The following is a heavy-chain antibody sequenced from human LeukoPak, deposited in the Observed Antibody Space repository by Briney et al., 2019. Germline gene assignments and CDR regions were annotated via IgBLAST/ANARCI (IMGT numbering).Heavy chain of an antibody. D-gene: IGHD3-22*01. Sequence: PGGSLRLSCAASGFTFSDFYMAWIRQAPGKGLEWVAYISSSGSIIYYADSVKGRFTISRDNAKNSLYLQMNSLRAEDTAVYYCARDIWYYYDSSGPILDAFDIWGQGTMVTVSS. CDR1: GFTFSDFY. CDR3: ARDIWYYYDSSGPILDAFDI. CDR2: ISSSGSII. V-gene: IGHV3-11*04. J-gene: IGHJ3*02.